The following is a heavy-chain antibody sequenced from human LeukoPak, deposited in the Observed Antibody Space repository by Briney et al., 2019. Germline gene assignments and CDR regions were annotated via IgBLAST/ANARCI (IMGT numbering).Heavy chain of an antibody. J-gene: IGHJ4*02. Sequence: PSETLSLTCTVSGGSISSGGYSWSWIRQHPGKGLEWIGYIYYSWSTYYNPSLKSLVTIAVDTSKNQFSLKLSSVTAADTAVYYCARGLQTGVGGATPPYYFNYWGQGTLVTASS. CDR2: IYYSWST. CDR3: ARGLQTGVGGATPPYYFNY. CDR1: GGSISSGGYS. D-gene: IGHD1-26*01. V-gene: IGHV4-31*01.